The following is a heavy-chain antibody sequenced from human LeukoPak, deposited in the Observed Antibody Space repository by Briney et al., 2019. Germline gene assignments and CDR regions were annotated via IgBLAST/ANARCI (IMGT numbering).Heavy chain of an antibody. J-gene: IGHJ6*03. CDR1: GGSISSSSYY. V-gene: IGHV4-39*01. CDR3: ARGPPGVASAGTDAHYYYYYMDV. Sequence: SETLSLTCTVSGGSISSSSYYWGWIRQPPGKGLEWIGSIYYSGSTYYNPSLKSRVTISVDTSKKQFSLKLSSVTAADTAVYYCARGPPGVASAGTDAHYYYYYMDVWGKGTTVTVSS. CDR2: IYYSGST. D-gene: IGHD6-13*01.